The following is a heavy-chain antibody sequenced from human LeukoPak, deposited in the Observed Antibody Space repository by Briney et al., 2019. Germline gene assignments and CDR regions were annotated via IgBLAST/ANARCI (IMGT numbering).Heavy chain of an antibody. D-gene: IGHD3-9*01. V-gene: IGHV4-30-2*01. CDR1: GGGISTGGHA. J-gene: IGHJ5*01. Sequence: PSQTLSLTCGVSGGGISTGGHAWGWIRQPPGKGLEWIGYMYESGNTYYNPSLKSRVTISIDRSKNLFYLNLNSVTAADTAVYYCARAILFDWFRFDSWGLGLLVIVSS. CDR2: MYESGNT. CDR3: ARAILFDWFRFDS.